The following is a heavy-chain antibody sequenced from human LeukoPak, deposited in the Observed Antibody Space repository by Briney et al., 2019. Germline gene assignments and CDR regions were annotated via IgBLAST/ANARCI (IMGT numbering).Heavy chain of an antibody. D-gene: IGHD3-10*01. J-gene: IGHJ3*02. V-gene: IGHV4-39*07. Sequence: SETLSLTCTVSSGSISTSNYYWGWVRQPPGKALEWIGNIFYSGSTYYSPSLKSRVTISLDTSRNQFSLKLNSVTAADTAVYYCARGRPYDRSGSYYRRSDAFDIWGQGTMVTVSS. CDR3: ARGRPYDRSGSYYRRSDAFDI. CDR1: SGSISTSNYY. CDR2: IFYSGST.